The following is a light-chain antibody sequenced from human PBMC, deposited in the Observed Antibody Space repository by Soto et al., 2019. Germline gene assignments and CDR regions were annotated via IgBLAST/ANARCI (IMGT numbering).Light chain of an antibody. CDR2: DAS. CDR3: QQYGSYSSWT. V-gene: IGKV1-5*01. Sequence: IRMTQSPSSLSASVGDRVTISFRASQSISTYLAWYQQKPGRAPKLLIYDASGLEGGVPSRFSGSGSGTEFTLTISSLQPDDFATYYCQQYGSYSSWTFGQGTKVDIK. J-gene: IGKJ1*01. CDR1: QSISTY.